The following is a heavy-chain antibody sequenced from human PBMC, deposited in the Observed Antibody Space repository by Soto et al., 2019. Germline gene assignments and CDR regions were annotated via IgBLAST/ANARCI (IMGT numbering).Heavy chain of an antibody. Sequence: SETLSLTCTVSGGSISNSFYYWGWIRQPPGKGLEWIGSINYSRNRYFNPSLRSRVTMSIDMPKNQFSLKVNSVTAADTAVYYCARSGDGVFLDLLLPDCWGQGIRVTVSS. J-gene: IGHJ4*02. D-gene: IGHD4-17*01. CDR3: ARSGDGVFLDLLLPDC. CDR2: INYSRNR. CDR1: GGSISNSFYY. V-gene: IGHV4-39*01.